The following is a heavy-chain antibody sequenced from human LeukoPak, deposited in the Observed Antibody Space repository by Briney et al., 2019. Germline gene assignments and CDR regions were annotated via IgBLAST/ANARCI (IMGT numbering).Heavy chain of an antibody. D-gene: IGHD5-12*01. CDR2: MNSDGSST. J-gene: IGHJ4*02. CDR1: GFTFKNHW. CDR3: ASDTVDGASGTDY. Sequence: PGGSLRLSCAASGFTFKNHWMHWLRQAPGKGLVWVSRMNSDGSSTAYADSVKGRFTTSRDNAKNTLYLEMNSLRAEDTAVYYCASDTVDGASGTDYWGQGTLVTVSS. V-gene: IGHV3-74*01.